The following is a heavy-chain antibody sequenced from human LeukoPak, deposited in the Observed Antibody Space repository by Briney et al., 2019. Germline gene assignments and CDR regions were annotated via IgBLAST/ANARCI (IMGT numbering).Heavy chain of an antibody. Sequence: SETLSLTCTVSGGSISSYYWSWIRQPAGKGLEWIGRIYTSGSTNYSPSLKSRVTISVDKSKNQFSLKLSSVTAADTAVYYCARLLSSTWTYGPSFDYWGQGPWSPSPQ. CDR3: ARLLSSTWTYGPSFDY. CDR1: GGSISSYY. D-gene: IGHD2-2*01. CDR2: IYTSGST. V-gene: IGHV4-4*07. J-gene: IGHJ4*02.